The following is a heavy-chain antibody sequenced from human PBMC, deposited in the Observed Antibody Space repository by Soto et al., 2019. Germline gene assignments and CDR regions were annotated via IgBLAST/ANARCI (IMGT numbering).Heavy chain of an antibody. CDR1: GGSISSYY. D-gene: IGHD6-19*01. CDR3: ARVGAVADYNWFDP. J-gene: IGHJ5*02. V-gene: IGHV4-59*01. Sequence: SETLSLTCTVSGGSISSYYWSWIRQPPGKGLEWIGYIYYSGSTNYNPSLKSRVTISVDTSKNQFSLKLSSVTAADTAVYYCARVGAVADYNWFDPWGQGTLVPVSS. CDR2: IYYSGST.